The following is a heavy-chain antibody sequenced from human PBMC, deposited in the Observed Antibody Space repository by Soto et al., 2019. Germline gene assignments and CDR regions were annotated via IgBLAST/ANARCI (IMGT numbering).Heavy chain of an antibody. J-gene: IGHJ4*02. CDR1: GGSISSYY. CDR3: ARSDCSSTSCHYYFDY. V-gene: IGHV4-59*01. Sequence: SETLSLTCTVSGGSISSYYWSWIRQPPGKGLEWIGYIYYSGSTNYNPSLKSRVTISVDTSKNQFSLQLSSVIAADTAVYYCARSDCSSTSCHYYFDYWGQGTLVTVSS. CDR2: IYYSGST. D-gene: IGHD2-2*01.